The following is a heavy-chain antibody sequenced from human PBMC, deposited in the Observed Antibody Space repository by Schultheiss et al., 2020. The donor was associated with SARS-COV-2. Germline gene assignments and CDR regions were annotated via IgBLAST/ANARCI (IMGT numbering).Heavy chain of an antibody. Sequence: ASVKVSCKASGYTFTSYGISWVRQAPGQGLEWMGWISAYNGNTNYAQKFQGRVTMTRDTSTSTVYMELSSLRSEDTAVYYCARAEIAARVYPDYWGQGTLVTVSS. V-gene: IGHV1-18*01. CDR1: GYTFTSYG. CDR2: ISAYNGNT. J-gene: IGHJ4*02. CDR3: ARAEIAARVYPDY. D-gene: IGHD6-6*01.